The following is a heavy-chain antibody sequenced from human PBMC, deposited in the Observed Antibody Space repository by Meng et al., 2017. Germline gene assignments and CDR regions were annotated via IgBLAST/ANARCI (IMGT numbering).Heavy chain of an antibody. CDR1: GYTFTSYG. J-gene: IGHJ4*02. D-gene: IGHD3-22*01. Sequence: QVQLVQSGAEVKKPGASVKVSCKASGYTFTSYGISWVRQAPGQGLEWMGWISAYNGNTNFAQKLQGRLTITADKATTTAYMELSSLASEDTAMYFCAREGFGDTIGYYYFLYWGQGTLVTVSS. CDR3: AREGFGDTIGYYYFLY. CDR2: ISAYNGNT. V-gene: IGHV1-18*01.